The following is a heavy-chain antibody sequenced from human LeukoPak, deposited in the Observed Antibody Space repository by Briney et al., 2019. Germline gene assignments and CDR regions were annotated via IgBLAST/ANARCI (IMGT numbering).Heavy chain of an antibody. CDR1: GGSISSYY. J-gene: IGHJ6*03. Sequence: PSETLSLTCTVSGGSISSYYWSWIRQPPGKGLERIGYIHYTGSTSYNPSLKSRVTMSVDTSKNQFTLKLSSVTAADTAVYYCARVEGGYGSGRRENYYYYYMDVWGKGTTVTISS. V-gene: IGHV4-59*01. CDR2: IHYTGST. CDR3: ARVEGGYGSGRRENYYYYYMDV. D-gene: IGHD3-10*01.